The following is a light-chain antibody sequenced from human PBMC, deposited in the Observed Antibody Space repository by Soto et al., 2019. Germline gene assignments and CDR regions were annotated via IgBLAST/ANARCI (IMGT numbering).Light chain of an antibody. CDR2: GAS. J-gene: IGKJ1*01. CDR1: QSVSSN. Sequence: EIVLTQSPATLSLSPGERATLSCRASQSVSSNLAWYQQKPGQAPRLLIYGASTRATGIPARFSGSGSGTEFTLTISSLQSEDFAVYYCQQYGMWLWTFGQGTKVDIK. CDR3: QQYGMWLWT. V-gene: IGKV3-15*01.